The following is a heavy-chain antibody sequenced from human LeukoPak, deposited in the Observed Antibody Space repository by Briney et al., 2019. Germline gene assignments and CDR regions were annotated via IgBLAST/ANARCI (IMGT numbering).Heavy chain of an antibody. CDR3: ARDVSSFCSSTSCYLYWYFDL. CDR1: EYTFTGYY. CDR2: INPKSGVT. D-gene: IGHD2-2*01. J-gene: IGHJ2*01. V-gene: IGHV1-2*02. Sequence: ASMKVSCKASEYTFTGYYLHWVRQAPGQGLEWMGWINPKSGVTNYAQKFQGRVTMTRDTSISTAYMELNRLKSDDTAVYYCARDVSSFCSSTSCYLYWYFDLWGRGTLVTVSS.